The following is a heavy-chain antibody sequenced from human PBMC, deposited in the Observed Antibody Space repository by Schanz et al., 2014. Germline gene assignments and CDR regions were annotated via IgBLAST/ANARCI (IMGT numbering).Heavy chain of an antibody. CDR2: INPSSGTT. CDR1: GYTFTTYY. CDR3: ARGGFFDSTSFDS. V-gene: IGHV1-46*03. D-gene: IGHD2-2*01. Sequence: QVQLVQSGAEVKKPGVSVKVSCKASGYTFTTYYIHWVRQAPGQGLEWMGKINPSSGTTRIAQNFQGILTMTRYTSTSSVNMELSSLRSEDTAVYSCARGGFFDSTSFDSWGQGTLVTVSS. J-gene: IGHJ4*02.